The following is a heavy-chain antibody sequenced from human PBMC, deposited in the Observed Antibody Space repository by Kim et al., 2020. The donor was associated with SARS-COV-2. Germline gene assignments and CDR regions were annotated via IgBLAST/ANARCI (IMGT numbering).Heavy chain of an antibody. V-gene: IGHV3-53*01. D-gene: IGHD6-19*01. Sequence: GGTYSAASVKGRFTISRDSSKNTLYLQMNSLRAEDTAVYYCARDSSGPGYWGQGTLVTVSS. CDR2: GGT. CDR3: ARDSSGPGY. J-gene: IGHJ4*02.